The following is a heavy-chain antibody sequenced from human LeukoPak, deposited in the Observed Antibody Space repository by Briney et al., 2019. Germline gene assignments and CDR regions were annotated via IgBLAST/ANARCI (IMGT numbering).Heavy chain of an antibody. Sequence: GGSLRLSCAASGFTFSNYAMSWVRQAPGKGLEWVSSITSTGGSSFYADSVKGRFTISRDNSKNTLYLQMNSLRAEDTAVYYCAKRSSHVSGSNPSYYFDYWGQGTLVTVSS. CDR2: ITSTGGSS. D-gene: IGHD3-10*01. CDR3: AKRSSHVSGSNPSYYFDY. J-gene: IGHJ4*02. CDR1: GFTFSNYA. V-gene: IGHV3-23*01.